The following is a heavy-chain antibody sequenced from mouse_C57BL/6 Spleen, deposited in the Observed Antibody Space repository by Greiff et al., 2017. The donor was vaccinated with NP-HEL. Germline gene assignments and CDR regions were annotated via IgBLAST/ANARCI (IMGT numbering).Heavy chain of an antibody. J-gene: IGHJ4*01. CDR3: ARGNWDTYAMDY. D-gene: IGHD4-1*01. Sequence: QVHVKQPGAELVKPGASVKLSCKASGYTFTSYWMHWVKQRPGQGLEWIGMIHPNSGSTNYNEKFKSKATLTVDKSSSTAYMQLSSLTSEDSAVYYCARGNWDTYAMDYWGQGTSVTVSS. CDR1: GYTFTSYW. CDR2: IHPNSGST. V-gene: IGHV1-64*01.